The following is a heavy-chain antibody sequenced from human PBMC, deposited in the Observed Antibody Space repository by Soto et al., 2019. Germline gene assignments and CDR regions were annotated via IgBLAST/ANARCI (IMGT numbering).Heavy chain of an antibody. V-gene: IGHV5-51*01. D-gene: IGHD6-13*01. Sequence: GESLKISCKGSGYSFTSYWIVWVRQMPGKGLELMGIIYPFYSDTRYSPSFQGHVTISSYNSISTSYLQLISLKASDTAMYYCARPVGRSRWYGMDVWGQGTTVTVSS. CDR3: ARPVGRSRWYGMDV. J-gene: IGHJ6*02. CDR2: IYPFYSDT. CDR1: GYSFTSYW.